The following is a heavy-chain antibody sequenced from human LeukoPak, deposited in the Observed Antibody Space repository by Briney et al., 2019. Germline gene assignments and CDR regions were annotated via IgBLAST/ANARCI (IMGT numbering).Heavy chain of an antibody. CDR1: GYTFTSYG. V-gene: IGHV1-18*04. CDR3: ARSSIMITFGGVIVKKLDY. Sequence: ASVKVSCKASGYTFTSYGISWVRQAPGQGLEWMGLISAYNGNTNYAQKLQGRVTMTTDTSTSTAYMELRSLRSDDTAVYCCARSSIMITFGGVIVKKLDYWGQGTLVTVSS. CDR2: ISAYNGNT. D-gene: IGHD3-16*02. J-gene: IGHJ4*02.